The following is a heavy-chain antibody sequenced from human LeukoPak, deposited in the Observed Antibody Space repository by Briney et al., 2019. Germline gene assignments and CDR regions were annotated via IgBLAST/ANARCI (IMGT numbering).Heavy chain of an antibody. CDR1: GYTFTSYA. CDR2: INTNTGNP. J-gene: IGHJ5*02. CDR3: ARGLILGYCSGGSCPRRGWFDP. V-gene: IGHV7-4-1*02. Sequence: ASVKVSCKASGYTFTSYAMNWVRQAPGQGLEWMGWINTNTGNPTYAQGFTGRLVFSLDTSVSTAYLQISSLKAEDTAVYYCARGLILGYCSGGSCPRRGWFDPWGQGTLVTVSS. D-gene: IGHD2-15*01.